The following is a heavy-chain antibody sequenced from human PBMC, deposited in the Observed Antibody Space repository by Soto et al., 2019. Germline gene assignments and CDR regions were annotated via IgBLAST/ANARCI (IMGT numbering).Heavy chain of an antibody. J-gene: IGHJ4*02. D-gene: IGHD3-22*01. CDR3: ARQIYDSDTGPNFQYYFDS. Sequence: LGESLKISCKGSGYSFAGYLITWVRQKPGKGLEWMGRIDPSDSQTYYSPSFRGHVTISVTKSITTVFLQWSSLRASDTAMYYCARQIYDSDTGPNFQYYFDSWGQGTPVTVSS. V-gene: IGHV5-10-1*01. CDR1: GYSFAGYL. CDR2: IDPSDSQT.